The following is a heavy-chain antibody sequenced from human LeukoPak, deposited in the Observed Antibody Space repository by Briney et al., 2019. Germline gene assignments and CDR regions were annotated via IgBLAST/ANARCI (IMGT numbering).Heavy chain of an antibody. Sequence: HPGGSLRLSCAASGFTFRGYAMSWVRQAPGKGLQWVSAISGSGGGTYYADSVKGRFTISRDNSKNTLFLQMNSLRAEDTAVYYCAKELDSSGYFDYWGQGTLVTVSS. J-gene: IGHJ4*02. CDR3: AKELDSSGYFDY. D-gene: IGHD3-22*01. V-gene: IGHV3-23*01. CDR1: GFTFRGYA. CDR2: ISGSGGGT.